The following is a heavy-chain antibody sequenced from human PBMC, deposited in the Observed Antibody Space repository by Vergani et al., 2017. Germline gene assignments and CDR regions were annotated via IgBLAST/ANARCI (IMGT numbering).Heavy chain of an antibody. CDR2: ISAYNGNT. D-gene: IGHD3-10*01. V-gene: IGHV1-18*01. Sequence: QVQLVQSGAEVKKPGASVKVSCKASGYTFTSYGISWVRQAPGQGLEWMGWISAYNGNTNYAQKLQGRVTMTTVTSTSTAYMELRCLRSDDTALYYCARDSDYGSGSFYYYYYGMDVWGQGTTVTVSS. CDR1: GYTFTSYG. CDR3: ARDSDYGSGSFYYYYYGMDV. J-gene: IGHJ6*02.